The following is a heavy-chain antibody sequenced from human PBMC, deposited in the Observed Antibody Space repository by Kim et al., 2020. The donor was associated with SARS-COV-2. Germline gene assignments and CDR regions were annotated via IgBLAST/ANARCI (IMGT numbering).Heavy chain of an antibody. V-gene: IGHV3-11*06. J-gene: IGHJ2*01. Sequence: VKGRVTISRDNAKNSLYLQMNSLRAEDTAVYYCAREMDTAMYGSGWYFDLWGRGTLVTVSS. D-gene: IGHD5-18*01. CDR3: AREMDTAMYGSGWYFDL.